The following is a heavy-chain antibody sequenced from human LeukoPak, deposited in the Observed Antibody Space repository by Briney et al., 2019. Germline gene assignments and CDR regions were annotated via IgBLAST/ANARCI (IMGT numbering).Heavy chain of an antibody. D-gene: IGHD3-22*01. Sequence: PGRSLRLSCAASGFPFSTYGMHWVREAPGRGLEWVAFIWYDGSNKYYADSVKGRFTISRDNSKNTLYLQMNSLRVEDAAVYYCGKDFSYYDSSGSVPDYWGQGTLVTVSS. CDR3: GKDFSYYDSSGSVPDY. CDR2: IWYDGSNK. J-gene: IGHJ4*02. V-gene: IGHV3-33*06. CDR1: GFPFSTYG.